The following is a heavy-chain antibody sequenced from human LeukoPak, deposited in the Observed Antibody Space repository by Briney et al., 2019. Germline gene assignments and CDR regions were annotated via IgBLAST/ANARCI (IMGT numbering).Heavy chain of an antibody. D-gene: IGHD6-13*01. CDR1: GFTFSSYG. Sequence: GGSLRLSCAASGFTFSSYGMHWVRQAPGKGLEWVAVISYDGSNKYYADSVKGRFTISRDNSKNTLYLQMNSLRAEDTAVYYCAKDDSSSWLGVYYYYMDVWGKGTTVTVSS. V-gene: IGHV3-30*18. CDR3: AKDDSSSWLGVYYYYMDV. CDR2: ISYDGSNK. J-gene: IGHJ6*03.